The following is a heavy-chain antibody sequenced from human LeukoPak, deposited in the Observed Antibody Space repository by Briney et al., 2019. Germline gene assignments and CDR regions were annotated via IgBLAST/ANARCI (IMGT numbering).Heavy chain of an antibody. CDR3: AKAPEYQLLFHYYYYGMGV. J-gene: IGHJ6*02. CDR1: GFTFSSYA. V-gene: IGHV3-23*01. D-gene: IGHD2-2*01. Sequence: GGSLRLSCAASGFTFSSYAMSWVRQAPGKGLEWVSAISGSGGSTYYADSVKGRFTISRDNSKNTLYLQMNSLRAEDTAVYYCAKAPEYQLLFHYYYYGMGVWGQGTTVTVSS. CDR2: ISGSGGST.